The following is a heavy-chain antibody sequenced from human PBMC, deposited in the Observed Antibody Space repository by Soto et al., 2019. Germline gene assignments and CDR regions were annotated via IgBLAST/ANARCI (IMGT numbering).Heavy chain of an antibody. CDR1: GGSISSGGYY. V-gene: IGHV4-31*03. CDR2: IYYSGST. CDR3: ARXRAGFFWSGRSDNWFDP. D-gene: IGHD3-3*01. J-gene: IGHJ5*02. Sequence: SETLSLTCTVSGGSISSGGYYWSWIRQHPGRGLEWIGYIYYSGSTYYNPSLKSRVTISLDTSKNQFSLKLSSVTAADTAVYYCARXRAGFFWSGRSDNWFDPWGQGTLVTVSS.